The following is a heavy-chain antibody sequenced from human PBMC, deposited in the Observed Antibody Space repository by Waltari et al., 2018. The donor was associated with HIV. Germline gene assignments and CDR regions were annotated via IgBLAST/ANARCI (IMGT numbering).Heavy chain of an antibody. CDR3: ARAYYDFWSGTGSSGNWFDP. CDR2: IYTSGST. Sequence: QVQLQESGPGLVKPSQTLSLTCTVSGGSISSGSYYWSWIRQPAGKGLDLIGRIYTSGSTNDNPSLKSRVTISVDTSKNQFSLKLRSVTAADTAVYYCARAYYDFWSGTGSSGNWFDPWGQGTLVTVSS. J-gene: IGHJ5*02. CDR1: GGSISSGSYY. V-gene: IGHV4-61*02. D-gene: IGHD3-3*01.